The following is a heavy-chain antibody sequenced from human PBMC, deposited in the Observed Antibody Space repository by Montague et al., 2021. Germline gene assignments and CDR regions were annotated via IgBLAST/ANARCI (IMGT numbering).Heavy chain of an antibody. CDR3: ARRSSTWPLYYFDY. J-gene: IGHJ4*02. D-gene: IGHD6-13*01. CDR2: IFPDDSDT. CDR1: GYSFAPYW. V-gene: IGHV5-51*01. Sequence: QSVAEVKKPGESLRISCKASGYSFAPYWIGWVRQMPGKGLEWMGIIFPDDSDTKYSPSFQGQVNISADKSISTAYLQWTSLKASDSAMYYCARRSSTWPLYYFDYWGQGTLVIVSS.